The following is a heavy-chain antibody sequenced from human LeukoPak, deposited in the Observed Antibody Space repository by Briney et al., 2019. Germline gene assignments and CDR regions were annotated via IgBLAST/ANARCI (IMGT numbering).Heavy chain of an antibody. J-gene: IGHJ4*02. CDR3: AKVSRFAVVPAAMLDY. CDR1: GFTFRSYA. CDR2: ISGSGDIT. Sequence: GGSLRLSCAASGFTFRSYAMSWVRQAPGKGLEWVSAISGSGDITYYADSMKGQFTMSRDNFKNTLYLQMNSLRAEDTAVYYCAKVSRFAVVPAAMLDYWGQGIQVTVSS. D-gene: IGHD2-2*01. V-gene: IGHV3-23*01.